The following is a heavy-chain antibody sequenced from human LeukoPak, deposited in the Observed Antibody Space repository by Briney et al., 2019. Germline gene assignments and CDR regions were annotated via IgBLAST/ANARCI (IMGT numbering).Heavy chain of an antibody. Sequence: SVKVSCKASGGTFSSYAISWVRQAPGQGLEWMGRIIPILGIANYAQKFQGRVTITADKSTSTAYMELSSLRSEDTAVYYCARGARYSSGWYGTHYYGMDVWGQGTTVTVSS. CDR3: ARGARYSSGWYGTHYYGMDV. CDR1: GGTFSSYA. D-gene: IGHD6-19*01. CDR2: IIPILGIA. V-gene: IGHV1-69*04. J-gene: IGHJ6*02.